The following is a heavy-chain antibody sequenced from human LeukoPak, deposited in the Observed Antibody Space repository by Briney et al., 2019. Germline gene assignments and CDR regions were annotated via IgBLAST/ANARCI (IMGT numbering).Heavy chain of an antibody. V-gene: IGHV3-33*01. CDR2: IWYDGSNK. J-gene: IGHJ4*02. Sequence: PGGSLRLSCAASGFTFSSYGMHWVRQAPGKGLEWVAVIWYDGSNKYYADSVKGRFTISRDNSKNTLYLQMNSLRAEDTAVYYCARGNKRLRQNFDYWGQGTLVTVSS. CDR1: GFTFSSYG. D-gene: IGHD6-25*01. CDR3: ARGNKRLRQNFDY.